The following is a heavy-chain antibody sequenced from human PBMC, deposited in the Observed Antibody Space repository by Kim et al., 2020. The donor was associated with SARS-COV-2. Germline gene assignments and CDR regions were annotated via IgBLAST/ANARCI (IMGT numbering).Heavy chain of an antibody. CDR1: SGSISTDSYS. CDR3: TRLERVVPGSYGLDV. CDR2: IFPSGTT. D-gene: IGHD2-15*01. Sequence: SETLSLTCTLSSGSISTDSYSWAWVRQPPGKGLEWIGNIFPSGTTNYNPSLKSRLTISVDSSRTQFSLKLNSVTAADTALYYCTRLERVVPGSYGLDVWGQGTTVTVSS. J-gene: IGHJ6*02. V-gene: IGHV4-39*01.